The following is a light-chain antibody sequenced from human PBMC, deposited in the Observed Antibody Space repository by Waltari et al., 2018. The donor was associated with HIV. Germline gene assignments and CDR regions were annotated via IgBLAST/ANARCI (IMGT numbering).Light chain of an antibody. Sequence: QSALTQPASVSGSPGQSITITCTGTSSDIGAYNYVSWYQQHPGKAPKLIIYDVSNRPSGVSNRFSGSKSGNTASLTISGLQTEDEADYFCCSYAGTYTYVLFGGGTKLTVL. CDR2: DVS. CDR3: CSYAGTYTYVL. J-gene: IGLJ3*02. V-gene: IGLV2-14*01. CDR1: SSDIGAYNY.